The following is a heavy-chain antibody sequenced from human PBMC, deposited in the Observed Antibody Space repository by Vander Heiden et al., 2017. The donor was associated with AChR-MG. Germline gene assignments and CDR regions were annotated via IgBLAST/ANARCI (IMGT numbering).Heavy chain of an antibody. D-gene: IGHD4-4*01. CDR2: IITVLDVI. J-gene: IGHJ4*02. Sequence: VQLVQSGAEVKKPGSSVKVSCKASAGDLSSHTLSWVRQAAGQGLEWVARIITVLDVINYAQKFQGRVTISVDKSTNTAYMELSSLTSEDTAVYYCATIEYSSPADYWGQGTLVTVSP. V-gene: IGHV1-69*02. CDR1: AGDLSSHT. CDR3: ATIEYSSPADY.